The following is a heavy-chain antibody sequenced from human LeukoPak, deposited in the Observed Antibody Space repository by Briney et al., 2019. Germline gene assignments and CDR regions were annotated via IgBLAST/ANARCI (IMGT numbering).Heavy chain of an antibody. J-gene: IGHJ4*02. CDR2: IYYSGST. D-gene: IGHD6-6*01. Sequence: SETLSLTCTVSGGSISSSSYYWGWIRQPPGKGLEWIGSIYYSGSTYYNPSLKSRVTISVDTSKNQFSLKLSSVTAADTAVYYCARVDAKQLPMPGFDHWGQGTLVTVSS. CDR1: GGSISSSSYY. CDR3: ARVDAKQLPMPGFDH. V-gene: IGHV4-39*07.